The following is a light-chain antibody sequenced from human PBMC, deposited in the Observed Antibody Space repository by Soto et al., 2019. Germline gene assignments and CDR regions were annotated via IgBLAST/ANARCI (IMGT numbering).Light chain of an antibody. V-gene: IGLV2-14*01. CDR2: EGT. CDR1: SSDIGRYKF. CDR3: SSSTNTNTLVI. J-gene: IGLJ2*01. Sequence: VLTRPASVSGSPARSIATSCTGTSSDIGRYKFVSWFQQHPGKAPKLLIFEGTNRPSGVSNRFSGSKSGNTASLTISGLQAEDEAIYFCSSSTNTNTLVIFGGGTKVTVL.